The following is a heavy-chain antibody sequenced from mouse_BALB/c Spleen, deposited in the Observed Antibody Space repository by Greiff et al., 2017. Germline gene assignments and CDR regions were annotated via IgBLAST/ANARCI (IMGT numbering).Heavy chain of an antibody. CDR3: ASKLRLPYFDV. Sequence: EVQRVESGPGLVKPSQSLSLTCTVTGYSITSDYAWNWIRQFPGNKLEWMGYISYSGSTSYNPSLKSRISITRDTSKNQFFLQLNSVTTEDTATYYCASKLRLPYFDVWGAGTTVTGSS. CDR1: GYSITSDYA. J-gene: IGHJ1*01. CDR2: ISYSGST. V-gene: IGHV3-2*02. D-gene: IGHD1-2*01.